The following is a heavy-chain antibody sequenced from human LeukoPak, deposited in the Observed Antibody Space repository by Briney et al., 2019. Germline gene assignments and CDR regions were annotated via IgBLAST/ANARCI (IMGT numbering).Heavy chain of an antibody. Sequence: GGSLRLSCAASGFIFSSYAMHWVRQAPGKGLEWVAVISYDGSNKYYADSVKGRFTISRDNSKNTLYLQMNSLRAEDTAVYYCARDFYDSSGYHHDAFDIWGQGTMATVSS. J-gene: IGHJ3*02. V-gene: IGHV3-30*04. D-gene: IGHD3-22*01. CDR3: ARDFYDSSGYHHDAFDI. CDR2: ISYDGSNK. CDR1: GFIFSSYA.